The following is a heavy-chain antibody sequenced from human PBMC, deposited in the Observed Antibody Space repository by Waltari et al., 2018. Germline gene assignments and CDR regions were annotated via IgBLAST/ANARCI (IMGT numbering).Heavy chain of an antibody. V-gene: IGHV3-48*02. J-gene: IGHJ4*02. Sequence: EVQLVESGGGLVQPGGSLRLSCAASRFSFSSYSMNWVRQAPGKGLEWVSYISSSSSTIYYADSVKGRFTISRDNAKNSLYLQMNSLRDEDTAVYYCASGYTYGFDYWGQGTLVTVSS. CDR2: ISSSSSTI. CDR1: RFSFSSYS. D-gene: IGHD5-18*01. CDR3: ASGYTYGFDY.